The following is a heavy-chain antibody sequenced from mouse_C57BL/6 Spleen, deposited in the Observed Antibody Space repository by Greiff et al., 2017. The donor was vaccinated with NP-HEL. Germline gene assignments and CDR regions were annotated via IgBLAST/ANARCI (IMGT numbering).Heavy chain of an antibody. V-gene: IGHV1-52*01. CDR3: ARSRYYDGSSIDFDY. CDR1: GYTFTSYW. Sequence: VQLQQPGAELVRPGSSVKLSCKASGYTFTSYWMHWVKQRPIQGLEWIGNIDPSDSETHYNQKFKDKATLTVDKSSSTAYMQLSSLTSEDSAVYYCARSRYYDGSSIDFDYWGQGTTLTVSS. J-gene: IGHJ2*01. D-gene: IGHD1-1*01. CDR2: IDPSDSET.